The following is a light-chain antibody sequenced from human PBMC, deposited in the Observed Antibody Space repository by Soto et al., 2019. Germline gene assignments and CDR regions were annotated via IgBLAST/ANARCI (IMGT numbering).Light chain of an antibody. CDR3: RQYSSWPFT. CDR2: GAS. J-gene: IGKJ3*01. CDR1: QSVSNN. V-gene: IGKV3-15*01. Sequence: EIVLTQSPATLSVFPGEKATLSCGASQSVSNNLAWYHQKPGQAPRPLIYGASTRATGVPARFSGSGSGTEFTLTISSLQSEDSAIYYCRQYSSWPFTFGPVTKVAIE.